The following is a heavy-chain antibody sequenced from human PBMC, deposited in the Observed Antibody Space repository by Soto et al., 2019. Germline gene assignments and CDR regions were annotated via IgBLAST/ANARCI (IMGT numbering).Heavy chain of an antibody. CDR1: GYTFTSYY. CDR2: MNPNSGNT. V-gene: IGHV1-8*01. Sequence: GASVKVSCKASGYTFTSYYINWVRQATGQGLEWMGWMNPNSGNTGYAQKFQGRVTMTRNTSISTAYMELSSLRSEDTAVYYCARGRKQQRNYYYYYMDVWGKGTTVTVSS. D-gene: IGHD6-13*01. J-gene: IGHJ6*03. CDR3: ARGRKQQRNYYYYYMDV.